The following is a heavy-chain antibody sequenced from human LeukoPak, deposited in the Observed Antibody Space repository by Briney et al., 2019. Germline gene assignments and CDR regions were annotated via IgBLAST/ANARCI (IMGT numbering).Heavy chain of an antibody. V-gene: IGHV3-7*01. D-gene: IGHD1-1*01. CDR1: GFTFSTYW. J-gene: IGHJ4*02. CDR2: IKYDGSEK. Sequence: GGSLRLSCTVSGFTFSTYWMSWARQAPGEGLEWVANIKYDGSEKYYVDSVKGRFTISRDNAKNSLSLQMNSLRAEDSAMYYCTRNKRGDYWGQGTLVTVSS. CDR3: TRNKRGDY.